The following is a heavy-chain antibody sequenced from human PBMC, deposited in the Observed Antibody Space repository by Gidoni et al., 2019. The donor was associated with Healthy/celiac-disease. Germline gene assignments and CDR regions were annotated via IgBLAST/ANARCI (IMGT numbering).Heavy chain of an antibody. Sequence: QVQLVQSGAEVKKPGASVKVSCKASGYTFTSYDINWVRQATGHGLEWMVWMNPNSGNTGYAQKFQGRVTMTRNTSISTAYMELSSLRSEETAVYYWARLGWVPAADWFDPWGQGTLVTVSS. J-gene: IGHJ5*02. CDR2: MNPNSGNT. CDR1: GYTFTSYD. CDR3: ARLGWVPAADWFDP. D-gene: IGHD2-2*01. V-gene: IGHV1-8*01.